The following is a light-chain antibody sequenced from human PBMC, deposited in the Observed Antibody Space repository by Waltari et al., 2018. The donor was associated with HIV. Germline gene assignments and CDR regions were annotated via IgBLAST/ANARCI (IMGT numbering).Light chain of an antibody. J-gene: IGLJ1*01. V-gene: IGLV1-40*01. Sequence: QSVLTQPPSLSGAPGQRVTISCTGSSSNIGATFDVHGYQVLPGTAPKLLIFGNSNRPSGVPDRFSGSKSGTSASLAITGLQPEDEAEYFCQSFDNSLNGYVFGTGTTVIVL. CDR3: QSFDNSLNGYV. CDR2: GNS. CDR1: SSNIGATFD.